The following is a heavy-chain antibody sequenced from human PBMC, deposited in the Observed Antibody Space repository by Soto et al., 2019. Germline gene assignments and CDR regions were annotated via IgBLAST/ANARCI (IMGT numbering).Heavy chain of an antibody. J-gene: IGHJ4*02. CDR2: ISGYNNNK. D-gene: IGHD6-13*01. CDR3: ARVGAIAPAEGDY. CDR1: GYTFTSYG. Sequence: IQLVQSGTEVREPGASVKVSCQASGYTFTSYGIIWVRQAPGQGLELMGWISGYNNNKNYAQKYQARVTMTTDTSTRTAYMELRSLTSDDTAVYYCARVGAIAPAEGDYWGQGTLVTVSS. V-gene: IGHV1-18*01.